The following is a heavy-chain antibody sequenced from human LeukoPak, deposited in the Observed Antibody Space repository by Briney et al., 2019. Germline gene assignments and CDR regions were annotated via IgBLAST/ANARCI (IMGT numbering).Heavy chain of an antibody. CDR1: GLTFTSYI. D-gene: IGHD6-19*01. CDR3: ATDPEEWQVPIDY. Sequence: GGSLRLACATSGLTFTSYIMHWVRQAPGKGLEWVSSVSGSGTYIYYADSVKGRVTISRDNATNSLPLQMNSLRAEDTAVYFCATDPEEWQVPIDYWGQRILVTVSS. V-gene: IGHV3-21*01. CDR2: VSGSGTYI. J-gene: IGHJ4*02.